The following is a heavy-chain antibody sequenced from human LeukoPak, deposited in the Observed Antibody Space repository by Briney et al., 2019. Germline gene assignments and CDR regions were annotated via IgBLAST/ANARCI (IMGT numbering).Heavy chain of an antibody. J-gene: IGHJ4*02. D-gene: IGHD1-1*01. CDR1: GFTFSSYS. Sequence: GGSLRLSCAASGFTFSSYSMNWVRQAPGKGLEWVSSISSSSSYIYYADSVKGRFTISRDNAKNSLYLQINSLRAEDTAVYYCARNEEGPPGDYWGQGTLVTVSS. CDR2: ISSSSSYI. CDR3: ARNEEGPPGDY. V-gene: IGHV3-21*01.